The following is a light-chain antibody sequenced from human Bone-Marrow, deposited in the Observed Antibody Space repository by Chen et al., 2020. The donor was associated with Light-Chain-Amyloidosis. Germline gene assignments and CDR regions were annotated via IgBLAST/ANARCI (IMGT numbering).Light chain of an antibody. Sequence: QSALTQPASVSGSPGQSITISCTGTSNDVGGDNHVSWYQQHQDKAPKLMIYEVTNRPSWVPDRFSGSKSDNTASLTISGLQTEDEADYFCSSYTITNTLVFGSGTRVTVL. V-gene: IGLV2-14*01. CDR3: SSYTITNTLV. J-gene: IGLJ1*01. CDR2: EVT. CDR1: SNDVGGDNH.